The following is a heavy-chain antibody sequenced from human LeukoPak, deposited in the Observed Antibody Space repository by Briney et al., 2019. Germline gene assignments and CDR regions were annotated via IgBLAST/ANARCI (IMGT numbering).Heavy chain of an antibody. CDR3: ARGYDSSGYYYIPFDP. CDR2: INPSGGST. J-gene: IGHJ5*02. CDR1: GYTFTRYY. Sequence: ASVNGSCKASGYTFTRYYIHWVRQAPGQGLEWMGIINPSGGSTSYAQKFQGRVTMTRDTSTSTVYMELNSLRSVDTAVYYCARGYDSSGYYYIPFDPWGQGTLVTVSS. V-gene: IGHV1-46*01. D-gene: IGHD3-22*01.